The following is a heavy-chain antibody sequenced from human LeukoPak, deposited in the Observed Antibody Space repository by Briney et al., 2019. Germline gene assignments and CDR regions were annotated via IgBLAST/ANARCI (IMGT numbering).Heavy chain of an antibody. CDR1: GGSISSYY. D-gene: IGHD3-3*01. Sequence: SETLSLTCTVSGGSISSYYWSWIRQPPGKGLEWIGYIYYSGSTNYNPSLKSRVTISVDTSKNQFSLELSSVTAADTAVYYCARALLGDFWSGYSTTDYYYMDVWGKGTTVTVSS. V-gene: IGHV4-59*01. J-gene: IGHJ6*03. CDR3: ARALLGDFWSGYSTTDYYYMDV. CDR2: IYYSGST.